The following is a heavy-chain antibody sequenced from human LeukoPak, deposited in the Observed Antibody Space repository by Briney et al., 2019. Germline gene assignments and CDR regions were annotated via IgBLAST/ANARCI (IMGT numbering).Heavy chain of an antibody. V-gene: IGHV3-74*01. Sequence: PGGSLRLSCAASGFTFSSYWMHWVRQAPGKGLVWVSRISIDGSSTNYADSVKGRFTISRDNAKNTLYLQMNSLRAEDTAVYYCAKDRARYLDAFDIWGQGTMVTVSS. D-gene: IGHD1-26*01. CDR1: GFTFSSYW. J-gene: IGHJ3*02. CDR3: AKDRARYLDAFDI. CDR2: ISIDGSST.